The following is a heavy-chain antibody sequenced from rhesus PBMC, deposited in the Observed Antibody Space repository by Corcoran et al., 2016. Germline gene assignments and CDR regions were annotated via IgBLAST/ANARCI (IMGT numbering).Heavy chain of an antibody. CDR3: ATGQDISGYMHDY. CDR1: GYRFTDYY. V-gene: IGHV1-111*01. Sequence: EVRLVQSGAEVKKPGASVRLSCKASGYRFTDYYLHWVRQTPAKGLEWLERMEPEYGEADYEQKFQERVTITRDTSTDTAYMELSSLRSEDTAIYYCATGQDISGYMHDYWGQGVLVTVSS. D-gene: IGHD6-31*01. CDR2: MEPEYGEA. J-gene: IGHJ4*01.